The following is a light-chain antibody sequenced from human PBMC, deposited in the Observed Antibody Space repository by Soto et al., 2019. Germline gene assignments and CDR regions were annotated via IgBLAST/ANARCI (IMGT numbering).Light chain of an antibody. CDR1: QTISSW. Sequence: DIQTTQSPSALSASVGDRVTITCRASQTISSWLAWYQQKPGEAPRLLIYQASSLETEVPSRFSGSGSGTEFTLTISSLQPGDFATYYCQQYNSYSLTFGQGTKVDI. J-gene: IGKJ1*01. CDR3: QQYNSYSLT. V-gene: IGKV1-5*03. CDR2: QAS.